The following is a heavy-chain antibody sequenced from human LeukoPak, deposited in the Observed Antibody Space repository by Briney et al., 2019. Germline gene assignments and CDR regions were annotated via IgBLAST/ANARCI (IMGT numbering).Heavy chain of an antibody. J-gene: IGHJ4*02. CDR2: FYYTGST. CDR1: GGSISSNGYY. V-gene: IGHV4-39*01. CDR3: ARHNIASDGARLFDF. D-gene: IGHD4-17*01. Sequence: PSETLSLTCTVSGGSISSNGYYWGWIRQPPGKGLEWIGSFYYTGSTFYSPSLKSRVTISVDTSKNQFSLKLSSVTAADTAVYYCARHNIASDGARLFDFWGRGTLVTVSS.